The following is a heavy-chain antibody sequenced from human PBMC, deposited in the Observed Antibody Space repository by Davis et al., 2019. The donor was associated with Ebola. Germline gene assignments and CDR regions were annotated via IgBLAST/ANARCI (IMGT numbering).Heavy chain of an antibody. V-gene: IGHV1-18*04. CDR3: ARAQFPTTSDH. J-gene: IGHJ4*02. D-gene: IGHD1-1*01. CDR2: INPHNGNT. CDR1: GYTFTSYG. Sequence: ASVKVSCKASGYTFTSYGITWVRQAPGQGLEWMGWINPHNGNTNYAQNVQGRVTMTTDTSTSTAYMEVGSLSSDDTAVYYCARAQFPTTSDHWGQGTLVTVSS.